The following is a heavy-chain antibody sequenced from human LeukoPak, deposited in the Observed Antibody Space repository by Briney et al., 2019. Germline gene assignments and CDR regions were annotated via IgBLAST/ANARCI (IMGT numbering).Heavy chain of an antibody. V-gene: IGHV4-59*01. Sequence: SGTLSLTCAVYGGSFSSYYWSWIRQPPGKGLEWIGYIYYSGSTNYNPSLKSRVTISVDTSKNQFSLKLSSVTAADTAVYYCARGRDSSSWEYFDYWGQGTLVTVSS. CDR1: GGSFSSYY. CDR3: ARGRDSSSWEYFDY. D-gene: IGHD6-13*01. J-gene: IGHJ4*02. CDR2: IYYSGST.